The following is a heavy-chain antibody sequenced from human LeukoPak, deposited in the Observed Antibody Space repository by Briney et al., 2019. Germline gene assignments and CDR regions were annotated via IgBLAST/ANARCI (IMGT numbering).Heavy chain of an antibody. CDR3: ARSGVSGYGWDY. J-gene: IGHJ4*02. CDR2: IFPSDSDT. CDR1: GYSFTTYW. Sequence: GESLKISCKGSGYSFTTYWIAWVRQMPGKGLEWMGIIFPSDSDTRYSPSFQGQVTISADKSISTAYLQWSSLKASDTAILYCARSGVSGYGWDYWGQGTLVTVSS. D-gene: IGHD5-12*01. V-gene: IGHV5-51*01.